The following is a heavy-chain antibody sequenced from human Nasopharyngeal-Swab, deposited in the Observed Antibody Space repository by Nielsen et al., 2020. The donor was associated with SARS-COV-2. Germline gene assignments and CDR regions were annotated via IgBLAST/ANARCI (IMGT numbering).Heavy chain of an antibody. D-gene: IGHD2-15*01. V-gene: IGHV4-31*02. CDR2: IYYSGST. CDR3: ARLLIAANGHYIDV. J-gene: IGHJ6*03. Sequence: WIRQPPGKGLEWIGYIYYSGSTYSNPSLKSRVTISVDTSKNQFSLKLSSVTAADTAVYYCARLLIAANGHYIDVWGKGTTVTVSS.